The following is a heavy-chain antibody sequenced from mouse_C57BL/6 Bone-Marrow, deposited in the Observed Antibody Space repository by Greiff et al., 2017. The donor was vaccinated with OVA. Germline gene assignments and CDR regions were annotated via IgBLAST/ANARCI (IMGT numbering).Heavy chain of an antibody. D-gene: IGHD2-13*01. J-gene: IGHJ4*01. V-gene: IGHV5-17*01. CDR2: ISSGSSTI. Sequence: EVKVEESGGGLVKPGGSLKLSCAASGFTFSDYGMHWVRQAPGKGLEWVAYISSGSSTIYYADTVKGRFTISRDHAKNTLFLQMTSLRSEDTDMYDCARHRGERAMDYGGQGTAVTVSA. CDR1: GFTFSDYG. CDR3: ARHRGERAMDY.